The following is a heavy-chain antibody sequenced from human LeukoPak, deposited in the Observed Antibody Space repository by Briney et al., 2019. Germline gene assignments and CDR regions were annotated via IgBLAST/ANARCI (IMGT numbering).Heavy chain of an antibody. V-gene: IGHV3-33*01. CDR1: GFTFSSYG. CDR3: ARGTIVVVPAAPVHGMDV. J-gene: IGHJ6*02. CDR2: IWYDGSNK. Sequence: PGGSLRLSCAASGFTFSSYGMHWVRQAPGKGLEWVEVIWYDGSNKYYADSVKGRFTISRDNSKNTLYLQLNSLRAEDTAVYYCARGTIVVVPAAPVHGMDVWGQGTTVTVSS. D-gene: IGHD2-2*01.